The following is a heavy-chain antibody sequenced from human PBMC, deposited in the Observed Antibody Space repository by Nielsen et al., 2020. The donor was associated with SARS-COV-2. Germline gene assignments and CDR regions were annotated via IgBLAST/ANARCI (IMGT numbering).Heavy chain of an antibody. Sequence: SETLSLTCTVSGGSISSSSYYWGWIRQPPGKGLEWIGSIYYSGSTYYNPSLKSRVTISVDTSKNQFSLKLSSVTAADTAVHYCARGFWSGYYTRNPPAEYFQHWGQGTLVTVSS. CDR3: ARGFWSGYYTRNPPAEYFQH. J-gene: IGHJ1*01. CDR1: GGSISSSSYY. D-gene: IGHD3-3*01. CDR2: IYYSGST. V-gene: IGHV4-39*01.